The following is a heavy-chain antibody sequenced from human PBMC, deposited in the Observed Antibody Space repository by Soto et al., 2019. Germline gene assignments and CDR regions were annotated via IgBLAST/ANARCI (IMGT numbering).Heavy chain of an antibody. D-gene: IGHD4-17*01. CDR3: ARDPLSYGDYAQTYWYFDL. CDR1: GFTFSRCL. Sequence: GGSLILSCAASGFTFSRCLMSWVRQAPGKGLEWVASISQDGTDTDYVDSVKGRFAISRDNPKNSLYLQMNSLRADDTAVYYCARDPLSYGDYAQTYWYFDLWGRGTRVTVSS. CDR2: ISQDGTDT. V-gene: IGHV3-7*01. J-gene: IGHJ2*01.